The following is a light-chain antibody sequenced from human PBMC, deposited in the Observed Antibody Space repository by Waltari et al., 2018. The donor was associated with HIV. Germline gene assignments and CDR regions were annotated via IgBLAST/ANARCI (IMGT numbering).Light chain of an antibody. CDR2: RNY. J-gene: IGLJ3*02. V-gene: IGLV1-47*01. CDR3: GVWDSTLKQWL. CDR1: TSNVETQW. Sequence: ASGAPGQTVTISCSGSTSNVETQWVYWYQQLPGTAPKLLIYRNYQRPSGVPDRFSSSKSGASASLIISGLRSEDEADYFCGVWDSTLKQWLFGGRTKLTVL.